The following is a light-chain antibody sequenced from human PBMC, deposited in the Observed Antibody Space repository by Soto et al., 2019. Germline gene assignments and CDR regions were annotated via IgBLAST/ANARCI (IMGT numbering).Light chain of an antibody. CDR1: QSVSSY. CDR3: QQRSNWPLT. V-gene: IGKV3-11*01. CDR2: DAS. J-gene: IGKJ1*01. Sequence: EIVMTQSPATLCVSPGERPSLPCRASQSVSSYLAWYQQKPGQAPRLLIYDASNRATGIPARFSGSGSGTDFTLTISSLEPEDFAVYYCQQRSNWPLTFGQGTKVDIK.